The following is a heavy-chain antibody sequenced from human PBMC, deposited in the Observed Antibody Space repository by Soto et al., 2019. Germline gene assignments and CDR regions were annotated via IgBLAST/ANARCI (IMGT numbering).Heavy chain of an antibody. D-gene: IGHD6-19*01. J-gene: IGHJ3*02. Sequence: EVQLVESGGGLVQPGRSLRLSCAASGFTFDDYAMHWVRQAPGKGLEWVSGISWKSGSIGIGYADSVKGRFTISRDNAKNSLYLQMNSLRAEDTALYYCAKDRWLVSYAFDMWGQGTMVTVSS. CDR2: ISWKSGSIGI. CDR1: GFTFDDYA. V-gene: IGHV3-9*01. CDR3: AKDRWLVSYAFDM.